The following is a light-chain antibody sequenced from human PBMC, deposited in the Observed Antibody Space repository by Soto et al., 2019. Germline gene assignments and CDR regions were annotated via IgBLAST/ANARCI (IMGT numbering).Light chain of an antibody. Sequence: EIVLTQSPATLSLSPGDRATLSCRASQNINTFLAWYQQKPGQAPRRLIYDAFKRATGIPARFSGSGSGTDFTLTISSLEPGDFAVYFCQHRDNWPPGAAFGGGTKVEIK. J-gene: IGKJ4*01. CDR2: DAF. V-gene: IGKV3-11*01. CDR3: QHRDNWPPGAA. CDR1: QNINTF.